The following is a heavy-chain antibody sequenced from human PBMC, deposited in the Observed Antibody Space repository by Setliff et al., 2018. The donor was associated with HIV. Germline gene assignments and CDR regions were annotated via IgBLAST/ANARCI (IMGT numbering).Heavy chain of an antibody. J-gene: IGHJ4*02. CDR1: GVSMSSHY. CDR3: ARGGYDFRGLDY. D-gene: IGHD5-12*01. CDR2: IYYSGTT. V-gene: IGHV4-59*11. Sequence: PSETLSLTCTASGVSMSSHYWSWIRQAPGQPPNKGLEWIGNIYYSGTTNYNPSLESRVTISIDTSKSQFPLKLTSVTTADTAMYYCARGGYDFRGLDYWGQGTLVTVSS.